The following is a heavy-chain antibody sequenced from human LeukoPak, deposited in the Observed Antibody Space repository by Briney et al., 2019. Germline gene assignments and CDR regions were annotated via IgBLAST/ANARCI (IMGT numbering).Heavy chain of an antibody. V-gene: IGHV3-23*01. J-gene: IGHJ4*02. CDR2: ISGSGGST. CDR1: GFTFSSYA. D-gene: IGHD3-16*02. Sequence: GGSLRLSCAASGFTFSSYAMSWVRQASGKGLEWVSAISGSGGSTYYADSVKGRFTISRDNSKNTLYLQMNSLRAEDTAVYYCAKDDYVWGSYPYWGQGTLVTVSS. CDR3: AKDDYVWGSYPY.